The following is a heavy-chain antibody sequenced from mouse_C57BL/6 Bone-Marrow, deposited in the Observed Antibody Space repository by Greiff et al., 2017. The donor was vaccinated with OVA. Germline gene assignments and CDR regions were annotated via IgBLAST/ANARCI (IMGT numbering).Heavy chain of an antibody. Sequence: VKLQESGAELVKPGASVKISCKASGYAFSSYWMNWVKQRPGKGLEWIGQIYPGDGDTNYNGKFKGKATLTADKSSSTAYMQLSSLTSEDSAVYFCARSFYYGSYYFDYWGQGTTLTVSS. CDR1: GYAFSSYW. CDR2: IYPGDGDT. D-gene: IGHD1-1*01. V-gene: IGHV1-80*01. CDR3: ARSFYYGSYYFDY. J-gene: IGHJ2*01.